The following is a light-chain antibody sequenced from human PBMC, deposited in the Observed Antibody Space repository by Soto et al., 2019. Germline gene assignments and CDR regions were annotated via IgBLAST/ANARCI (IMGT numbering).Light chain of an antibody. J-gene: IGKJ2*01. V-gene: IGKV1-5*01. CDR3: QQYNRYHT. CDR2: DAS. Sequence: DIQMTQSPSTLSASVGDRVTITCRASQSISSWLAWYQQKPGKAPKLLIYDASSLESGVPSRFSGSGSGTEFTLTISSLQPDAFATYYCQQYNRYHTFRQGTKLEIK. CDR1: QSISSW.